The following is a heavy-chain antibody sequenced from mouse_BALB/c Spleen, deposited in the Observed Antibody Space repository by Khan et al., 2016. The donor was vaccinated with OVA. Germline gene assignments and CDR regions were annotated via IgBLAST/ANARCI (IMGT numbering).Heavy chain of an antibody. D-gene: IGHD1-1*01. Sequence: DVQLQESGPRLLKPSQSLSLTCTVTAYSITSDYAWIWIRQFPGNKLDWMAYISYSGSTSYSPSLRSRISITRNTSKNQFFPQLNSVTTEDTATYYCASGRLFLRYPDYFDYWGQGTTLTVSS. CDR2: ISYSGST. J-gene: IGHJ2*01. CDR3: ASGRLFLRYPDYFDY. CDR1: AYSITSDYA. V-gene: IGHV3-2*02.